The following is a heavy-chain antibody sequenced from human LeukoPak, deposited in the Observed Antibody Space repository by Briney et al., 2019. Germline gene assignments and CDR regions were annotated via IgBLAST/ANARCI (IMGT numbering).Heavy chain of an antibody. J-gene: IGHJ4*02. CDR3: ARGVVVAGYFDY. CDR2: ISAYNGNT. Sequence: ASVTVSFKASGYTFTSYGISWVRQAPGQGLEWMGWISAYNGNTNYAQKLQGRVTMTTDTSTSTAYMELRSLRSDDTAVYYCARGVVVAGYFDYWGQGTLVTVSS. CDR1: GYTFTSYG. V-gene: IGHV1-18*01. D-gene: IGHD2-15*01.